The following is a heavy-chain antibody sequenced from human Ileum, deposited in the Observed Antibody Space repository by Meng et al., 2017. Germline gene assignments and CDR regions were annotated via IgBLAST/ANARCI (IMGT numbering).Heavy chain of an antibody. V-gene: IGHV4-34*01. CDR2: INHSGST. Sequence: QGRLKQCGEGLLKPLETLSRTRAVYGGSFSGYYWSWIRQPPGKGLEWIGEINHSGSTNYNPSLKSRVTISVDTSKNQFSLKLSSVTAADTAVYYCARTSGWFYYWGQGTLVTVSS. D-gene: IGHD6-19*01. J-gene: IGHJ4*02. CDR1: GGSFSGYY. CDR3: ARTSGWFYY.